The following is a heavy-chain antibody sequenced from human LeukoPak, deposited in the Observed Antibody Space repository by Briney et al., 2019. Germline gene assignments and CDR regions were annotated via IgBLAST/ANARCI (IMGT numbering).Heavy chain of an antibody. CDR2: ISAYNGDT. D-gene: IGHD6-19*01. V-gene: IGHV1-18*04. J-gene: IGHJ4*02. CDR3: ARDPSNTSGRYAYFDS. Sequence: ASVKVSCKASGYTFTGYHVHWVRQAPGQGLEWMGWISAYNGDTKNAQKFQGRVTMTTDTSTTTAYMELRSLRSDDTAIYFCARDPSNTSGRYAYFDSWGQGTLVTVSS. CDR1: GYTFTGYH.